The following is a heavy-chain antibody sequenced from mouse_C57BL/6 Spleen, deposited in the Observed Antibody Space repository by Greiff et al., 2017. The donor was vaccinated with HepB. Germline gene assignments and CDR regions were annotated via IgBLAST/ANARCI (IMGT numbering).Heavy chain of an antibody. D-gene: IGHD6-1*01. J-gene: IGHJ4*01. CDR2: ISNGGGST. V-gene: IGHV5-12*01. Sequence: EVKLMESGGGLVQPGGSLKLSCAASGFTFSDYYMYWVRQTPEKRLEWVAYISNGGGSTYYPDTVKGRFTISRDNAKNTLYLQMSRLKSEDTAMYYCAREDSLYAMDYWGQGTSVTVSS. CDR1: GFTFSDYY. CDR3: AREDSLYAMDY.